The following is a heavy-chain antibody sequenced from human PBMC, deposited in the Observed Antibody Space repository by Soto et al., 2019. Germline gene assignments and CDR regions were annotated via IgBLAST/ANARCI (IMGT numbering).Heavy chain of an antibody. V-gene: IGHV3-23*01. CDR1: GFTFSSYA. CDR3: AKEIEVVYYYGMDV. D-gene: IGHD3-22*01. Sequence: PGGSLRLSCAASGFTFSSYAMSWVRQAPRKGLEWVSAISGSGGSTYYADSVKGRFSTSRDNSKNTLYLQMNSLRAEDTAVYYCAKEIEVVYYYGMDVWGQGTTVTVSS. CDR2: ISGSGGST. J-gene: IGHJ6*02.